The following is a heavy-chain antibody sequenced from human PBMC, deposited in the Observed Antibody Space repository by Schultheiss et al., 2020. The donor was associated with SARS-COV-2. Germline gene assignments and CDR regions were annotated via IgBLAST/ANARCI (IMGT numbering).Heavy chain of an antibody. CDR1: GFTFSSYW. CDR3: ARAQQLNFDY. Sequence: GGSLRLSCAASGFTFSSYWMHWVRQAPGKGLEWVSSISSSSSYIYYADSVKGRFTISRDNAKNSLYLQMNSLRAEDTAVYYCARAQQLNFDYWGQGTLVTVSS. D-gene: IGHD6-13*01. CDR2: ISSSSSYI. V-gene: IGHV3-21*01. J-gene: IGHJ4*02.